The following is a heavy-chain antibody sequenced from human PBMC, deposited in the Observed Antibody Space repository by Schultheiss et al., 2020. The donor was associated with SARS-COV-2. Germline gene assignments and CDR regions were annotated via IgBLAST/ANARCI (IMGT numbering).Heavy chain of an antibody. CDR3: ARMFWPYGMDV. V-gene: IGHV3-66*01. Sequence: GGSLRLSCAASGFTVSSNYMSWVRQAPGKGLEWVSAISGSGGSTYYADSVKGRFTISRDRSKNTLYLQMNSLRAEDTAVYYCARMFWPYGMDVWGHGTTVTVSS. J-gene: IGHJ6*02. D-gene: IGHD3-10*02. CDR1: GFTVSSNY. CDR2: ISGSGGST.